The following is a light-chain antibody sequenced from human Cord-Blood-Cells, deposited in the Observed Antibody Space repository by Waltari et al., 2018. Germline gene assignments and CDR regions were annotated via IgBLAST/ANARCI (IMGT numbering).Light chain of an antibody. V-gene: IGKV1-39*01. CDR3: QQSYSTPT. CDR1: QSISSY. J-gene: IGKJ1*01. CDR2: AAS. Sequence: DIQMTQSPSSLSAFVGDRVTITCRASQSISSYLNWYQQKPGKAPKLLIYAASSLQSGVTSRFSGSGSGTDFTLTISSLLPEDFATYYCQQSYSTPTFGQGTKVEIK.